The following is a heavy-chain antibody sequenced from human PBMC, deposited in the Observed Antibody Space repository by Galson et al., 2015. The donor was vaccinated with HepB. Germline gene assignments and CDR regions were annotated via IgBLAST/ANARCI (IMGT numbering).Heavy chain of an antibody. Sequence: SVKVSCKASGYIFTSKGIRWVRQAPGQGLEWMGWISTNSGDTNYAQKFQGRVTITTDTSTSTAYMELRSLRSDDTAVYYCARDVDHRFDHWGQGTLVTVSS. V-gene: IGHV1-18*01. CDR2: ISTNSGDT. J-gene: IGHJ4*02. CDR1: GYIFTSKG. CDR3: ARDVDHRFDH.